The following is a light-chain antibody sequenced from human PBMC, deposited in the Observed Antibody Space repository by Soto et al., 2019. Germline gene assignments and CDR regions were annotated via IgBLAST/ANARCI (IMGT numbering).Light chain of an antibody. Sequence: TVVTQEPSFSVSPGGTVTLTCGLSSGSVSTNYYPSWCQQTPGQAPRTLIYNTNTRSSGVPDRFSGSILGNKAALTITGAQADDESDYYCVLYMGSGISLFGGGTKVTVL. V-gene: IGLV8-61*01. CDR1: SGSVSTNYY. CDR2: NTN. J-gene: IGLJ2*01. CDR3: VLYMGSGISL.